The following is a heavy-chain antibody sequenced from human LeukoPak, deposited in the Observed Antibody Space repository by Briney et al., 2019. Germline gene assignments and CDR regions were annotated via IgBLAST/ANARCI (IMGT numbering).Heavy chain of an antibody. D-gene: IGHD6-13*01. Sequence: GESLKISCKGSGYSFTSYWIGWVRQMPGKGLEWMGIVYPGDSNTRYSPSFQGQVTISADKSISTAYLQWSGLKASDTAMYYCARLAISSIWSVYFDYWGQGTLVTVSS. V-gene: IGHV5-51*01. CDR3: ARLAISSIWSVYFDY. J-gene: IGHJ4*02. CDR1: GYSFTSYW. CDR2: VYPGDSNT.